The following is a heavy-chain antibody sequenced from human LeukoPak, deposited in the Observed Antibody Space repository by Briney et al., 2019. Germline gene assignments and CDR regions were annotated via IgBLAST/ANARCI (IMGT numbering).Heavy chain of an antibody. CDR2: IYPGDSDT. CDR3: ARLGSAYYYSMDV. V-gene: IGHV5-51*01. J-gene: IGHJ6*03. Sequence: GGALXIXGKGSGYNFTSNWIGGVRQVPGKGLEGRGIIYPGDSDTIYSASVQGQVTIGGDKSISTAYLQWSSLKASDTAMYYCARLGSAYYYSMDVWGKGTTVTVSS. D-gene: IGHD1-26*01. CDR1: GYNFTSNW.